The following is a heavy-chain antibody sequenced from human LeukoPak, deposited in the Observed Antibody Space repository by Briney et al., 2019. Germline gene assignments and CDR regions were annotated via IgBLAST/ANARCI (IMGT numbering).Heavy chain of an antibody. D-gene: IGHD2-15*01. CDR3: AREGCSGGSCYSGWFDP. CDR2: INHSGST. Sequence: PSETLSLTCAVYGGSFSGYYWSWIRQPPGQGLEWIGEINHSGSTNYNPSLKSRVTISVDTSKNQFSLKLSSVTAADTAVYYCAREGCSGGSCYSGWFDPWGQGTLVTVSS. CDR1: GGSFSGYY. J-gene: IGHJ5*02. V-gene: IGHV4-34*01.